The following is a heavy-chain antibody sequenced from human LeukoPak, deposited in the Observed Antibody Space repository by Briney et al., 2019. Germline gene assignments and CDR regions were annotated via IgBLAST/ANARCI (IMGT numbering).Heavy chain of an antibody. CDR1: GGSISSGDYY. Sequence: PSETLSLTCTVSGGSISSGDYYWSWIRQPPGKGLEWIGHIYYSGSTYYNPSLKSRLTISVDTSKNQFSLKLSSVTAADTAVYCCAREPVADYYDSSGYYDYWGQGTLVTVSS. V-gene: IGHV4-30-4*08. CDR2: IYYSGST. CDR3: AREPVADYYDSSGYYDY. J-gene: IGHJ4*02. D-gene: IGHD3-22*01.